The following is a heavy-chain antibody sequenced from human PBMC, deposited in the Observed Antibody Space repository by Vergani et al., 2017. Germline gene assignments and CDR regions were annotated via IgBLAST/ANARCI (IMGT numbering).Heavy chain of an antibody. Sequence: EVQLLESGGGLVQPGGSLRLSCAASGFTFSSYAMSWVRQAPGKGLEWVSAFSGSGGSTYYADSVKGRFTISRDNSKNTLYLEMNSLRAEDTAVYYCARVLGMAWFDPWGQGTLVTVSS. V-gene: IGHV3-23*01. CDR3: ARVLGMAWFDP. J-gene: IGHJ5*02. CDR1: GFTFSSYA. D-gene: IGHD7-27*01. CDR2: FSGSGGST.